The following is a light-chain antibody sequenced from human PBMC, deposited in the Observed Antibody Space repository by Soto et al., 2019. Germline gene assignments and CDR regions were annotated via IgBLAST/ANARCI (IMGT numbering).Light chain of an antibody. CDR3: AAWDESLSGWV. CDR2: SNG. CDR1: SSNIGSSY. V-gene: IGLV1-47*02. J-gene: IGLJ3*02. Sequence: QSVLTQPPSASGTPGQRVTISCSGSSSNIGSSYVHWYQQLPGTAPKLLIYSNGLRPSGVPGRFSGSKSGTSAFLAISGLRSEDEADYYCAAWDESLSGWVFGGGTKLTVL.